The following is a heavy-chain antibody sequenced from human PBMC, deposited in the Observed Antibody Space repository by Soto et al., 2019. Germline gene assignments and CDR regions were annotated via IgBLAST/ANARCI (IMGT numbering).Heavy chain of an antibody. CDR2: INHSGST. D-gene: IGHD3-16*02. J-gene: IGHJ4*02. CDR1: GGSFSGYY. V-gene: IGHV4-34*01. CDR3: ARERGPGELSLFDY. Sequence: QVQLQQWGAGLLKPSETLSLTCAVYGGSFSGYYWSWIRQPPGKGLEWIGEINHSGSTNYNPSLKSRVTKAVDTSKKKFSLKLSSVTAADTAVYYCARERGPGELSLFDYWGQGTLVTVSS.